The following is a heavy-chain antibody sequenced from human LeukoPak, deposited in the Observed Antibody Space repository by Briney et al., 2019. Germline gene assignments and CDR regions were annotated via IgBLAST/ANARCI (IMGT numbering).Heavy chain of an antibody. CDR2: IDHTGST. J-gene: IGHJ6*03. Sequence: PSETLSLTCSGAGDSISIHYWSWIRQPPGKGLEWIGYIDHTGSTNYNPSLNSRVTISRDTSKNHFSLELSSVTAADTAVYFCARGRVSSSSWSSTYYYYFYMDVWGKGTTVTVSS. D-gene: IGHD6-13*01. CDR1: GDSISIHY. V-gene: IGHV4-59*11. CDR3: ARGRVSSSSWSSTYYYYFYMDV.